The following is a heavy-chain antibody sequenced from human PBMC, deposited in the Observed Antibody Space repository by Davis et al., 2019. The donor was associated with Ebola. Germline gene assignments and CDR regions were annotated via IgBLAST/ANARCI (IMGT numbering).Heavy chain of an antibody. CDR1: GYGFTNYW. Sequence: GGSLKISCKGSGYGFTNYWISWVRQLPGKGLEWMGRIDPSDSYTNYSPSFRGQVTISADKSIKTAFLQWSSLKASDTAMYYCASLRRTITGMDDAFDIWGQGTMVTVSS. CDR2: IDPSDSYT. D-gene: IGHD1-20*01. V-gene: IGHV5-10-1*04. CDR3: ASLRRTITGMDDAFDI. J-gene: IGHJ3*02.